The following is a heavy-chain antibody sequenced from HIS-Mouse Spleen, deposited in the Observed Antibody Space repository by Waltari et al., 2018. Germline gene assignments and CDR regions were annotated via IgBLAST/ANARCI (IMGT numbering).Heavy chain of an antibody. Sequence: QVQLVQSGAEVKKPGASVKVSCKASGYTFTSYDINGVRQATGQGLEWMGWMNPNSGNTGYAQKFQGRVTMTRNTSISTAYMELSSLRSEDTAVYYCARGLYYDYVWGSYRPNFDYWGQGTLVTVSS. CDR1: GYTFTSYD. J-gene: IGHJ4*02. CDR2: MNPNSGNT. CDR3: ARGLYYDYVWGSYRPNFDY. V-gene: IGHV1-8*01. D-gene: IGHD3-16*02.